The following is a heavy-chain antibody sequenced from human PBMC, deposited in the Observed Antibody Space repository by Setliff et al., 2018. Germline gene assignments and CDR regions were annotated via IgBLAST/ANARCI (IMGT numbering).Heavy chain of an antibody. CDR2: ISAYNGNT. D-gene: IGHD2-15*01. CDR1: GYTFTSYG. J-gene: IGHJ4*02. Sequence: ASVKVSCKASGYTFTSYGISWVRQAPGQGLEWMGWISAYNGNTNYAQKLQGRVTMTTDTSTNTAYMEVRSLGSDDTAMYYCARAVGYCSGGSCYKGDDYWGQGTLVTVSA. CDR3: ARAVGYCSGGSCYKGDDY. V-gene: IGHV1-18*01.